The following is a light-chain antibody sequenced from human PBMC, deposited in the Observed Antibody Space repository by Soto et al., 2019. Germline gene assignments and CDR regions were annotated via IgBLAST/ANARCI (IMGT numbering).Light chain of an antibody. CDR2: AAS. CDR3: QQSLGIPYT. Sequence: DIQMTQSPSSLSASVGDRVTITCRASRSITGYLNWYQQKPGKAPKLLIYAASTLQSGVPSRFSGSGSGVDFILLISSRQRDAFSTYFCQQSLGIPYTFGQGTRLETK. V-gene: IGKV1-39*01. J-gene: IGKJ2*01. CDR1: RSITGY.